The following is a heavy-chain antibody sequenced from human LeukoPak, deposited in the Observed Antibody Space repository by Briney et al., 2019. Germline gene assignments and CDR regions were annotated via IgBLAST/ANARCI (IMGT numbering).Heavy chain of an antibody. J-gene: IGHJ4*02. D-gene: IGHD6-13*01. Sequence: GGSLRLSCAASGFTFSSYGMHWVRQAPGKGLEWVAFIRYDGSNKYYADSVKGRFTISRDNSKNTLYLQMNSLRAEDTAVYYCARVAHYSSSWYVIDYWGQGTLVTVSS. CDR2: IRYDGSNK. CDR3: ARVAHYSSSWYVIDY. V-gene: IGHV3-30*02. CDR1: GFTFSSYG.